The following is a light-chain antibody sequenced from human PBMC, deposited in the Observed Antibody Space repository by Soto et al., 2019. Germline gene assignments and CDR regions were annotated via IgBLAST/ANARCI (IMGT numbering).Light chain of an antibody. Sequence: VLTQSPGTVSLSPGERATLFCRTSQSVSSDFFAWYQQKPGQAPRLLIYGVFNRATGIPARFSGSGSGTDFTLTINGLEPEDSAVYYCQHYEGSPRTFGQGTKVEI. V-gene: IGKV3-20*01. CDR2: GVF. J-gene: IGKJ2*01. CDR1: QSVSSDF. CDR3: QHYEGSPRT.